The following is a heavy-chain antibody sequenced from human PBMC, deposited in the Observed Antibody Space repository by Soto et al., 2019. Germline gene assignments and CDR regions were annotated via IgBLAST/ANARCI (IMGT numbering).Heavy chain of an antibody. J-gene: IGHJ6*03. Sequence: QVQLQESGPGLVKPSETLSLTCIVSGGSISSYYWSWIRQAPGKGLEWLGHIGNSGRTNYNPSLTSRVSISVDTSKKQFSLKMTSVTAADTAVYYCARLPDSAMALADYHHFYMDVWGKGTTVTVSS. V-gene: IGHV4-59*08. CDR2: IGNSGRT. CDR3: ARLPDSAMALADYHHFYMDV. CDR1: GGSISSYY.